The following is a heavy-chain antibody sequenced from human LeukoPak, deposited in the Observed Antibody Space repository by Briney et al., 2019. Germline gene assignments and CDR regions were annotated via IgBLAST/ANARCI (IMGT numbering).Heavy chain of an antibody. J-gene: IGHJ4*02. D-gene: IGHD4-17*01. CDR2: IKSKTDGGTT. Sequence: PGGSLRLSCAAPGFTFSNAWMSWVRQAPGKGLEWVGRIKSKTDGGTTDYAAPVKARFTISRDDSKNTLYLQMNSLKTEDSAVYYCTTDTLDYGDRDYWGQGTLVTVSS. V-gene: IGHV3-15*01. CDR1: GFTFSNAW. CDR3: TTDTLDYGDRDY.